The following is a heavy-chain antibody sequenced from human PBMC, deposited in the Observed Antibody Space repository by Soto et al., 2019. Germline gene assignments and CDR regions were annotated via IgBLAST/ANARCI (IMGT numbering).Heavy chain of an antibody. D-gene: IGHD5-18*01. Sequence: EVQLVESGGGLVQPGGSLRLSCVGSGFTFSNYWMHWVRQVPGKGPVWVSRVNSAGSQSSYADFVKGRFTVSRDNAKNTLYLEMNSLSADDTAVYYCATGGYSYGWGYGGQGTLVTVSS. CDR2: VNSAGSQS. J-gene: IGHJ4*02. CDR1: GFTFSNYW. CDR3: ATGGYSYGWGY. V-gene: IGHV3-74*01.